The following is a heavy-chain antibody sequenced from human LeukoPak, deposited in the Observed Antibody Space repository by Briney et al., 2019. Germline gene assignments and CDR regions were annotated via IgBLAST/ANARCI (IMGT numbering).Heavy chain of an antibody. CDR1: GFTFSSYS. J-gene: IGHJ4*02. Sequence: GGSLRLSCAASGFTFSSYSMNWVRQAPGKGLEWVSYISSSSSTIYYADSVKGRFTISRDNAKNSLYLQVNSLRAEDTAVYYCARILVYGSGAEAFDYWGQGTLVTVSS. D-gene: IGHD3-10*01. CDR2: ISSSSSTI. CDR3: ARILVYGSGAEAFDY. V-gene: IGHV3-48*01.